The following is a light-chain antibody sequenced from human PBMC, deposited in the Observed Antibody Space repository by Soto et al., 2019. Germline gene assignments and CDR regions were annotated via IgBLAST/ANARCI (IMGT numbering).Light chain of an antibody. J-gene: IGLJ2*01. V-gene: IGLV2-11*01. Sequence: QLVLTQPRSVSGSPGQSVTISCTGTSSDVGDYNYVSWYQQHPGKAPKLIIYDVSDRPSGVSNRFSGSKSGNTASLTISGLQAEDEADYYCSSYTSSTTPVVFGGGTKLTVL. CDR1: SSDVGDYNY. CDR2: DVS. CDR3: SSYTSSTTPVV.